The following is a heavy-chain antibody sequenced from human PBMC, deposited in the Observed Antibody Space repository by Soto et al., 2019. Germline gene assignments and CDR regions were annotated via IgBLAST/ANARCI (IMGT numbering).Heavy chain of an antibody. D-gene: IGHD5-18*01. CDR1: GFTFRDSG. CDR3: AKEGFNTTMAAGYVDY. V-gene: IGHV3-30*18. CDR2: ISSDGSIK. J-gene: IGHJ4*02. Sequence: LRLSCAASGFTFRDSGMHWVRQAPGKGLEWVADISSDGSIKFYGDSMKGRFTISRDNSKNTVYLQMNSLRREDTALYYCAKEGFNTTMAAGYVDYWGQGTLVTVSS.